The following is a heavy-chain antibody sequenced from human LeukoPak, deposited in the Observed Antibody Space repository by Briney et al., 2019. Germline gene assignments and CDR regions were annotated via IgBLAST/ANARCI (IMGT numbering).Heavy chain of an antibody. D-gene: IGHD2-21*02. CDR1: GFTFSSYS. J-gene: IGHJ4*02. V-gene: IGHV3-23*01. CDR3: ANGVTAMEFDY. CDR2: ISGSGGST. Sequence: GGSLRLSCAASGFTFSSYSMNWVRQAPGKGLEWVSAISGSGGSTYYADSVKGRFTISRDNSKNTLYLQMNSLRAEDTAVYYCANGVTAMEFDYWGQGTLVTVSS.